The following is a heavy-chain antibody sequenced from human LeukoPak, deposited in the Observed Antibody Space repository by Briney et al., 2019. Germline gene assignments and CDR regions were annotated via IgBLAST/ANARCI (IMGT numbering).Heavy chain of an antibody. CDR2: ISGSGGNT. Sequence: TGGSLRLSCAASGLTFSSYAMSWVRQAPGKGVEWVSAISGSGGNTYYADSVKGRFTISRDNSKSTLYLQMNSLRAEDTAVYYCAKERGYSGDPQDFDYWGQGTLVTVSS. CDR3: AKERGYSGDPQDFDY. CDR1: GLTFSSYA. V-gene: IGHV3-23*01. D-gene: IGHD4-17*01. J-gene: IGHJ4*02.